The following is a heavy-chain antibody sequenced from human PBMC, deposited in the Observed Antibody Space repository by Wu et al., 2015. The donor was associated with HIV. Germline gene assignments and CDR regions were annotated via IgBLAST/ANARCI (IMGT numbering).Heavy chain of an antibody. CDR3: ARDESVGEGQKYCSSTSCYLPFGY. CDR2: IIPSFGTA. J-gene: IGHJ4*02. CDR1: GDTFSKYV. D-gene: IGHD2-2*01. V-gene: IGHV1-69*12. Sequence: QVQLVQSGAEVKKPGSAVKVSCKALGDTFSKYVINWVRQAPGHGLEWMGGIIPSFGTAHYAQKFQDAQTFQGRLIITADESTSTAYMELSSLRSEDTAVYYCARDESVGEGQKYCSSTSCYLPFGYWGQGTLVTVSS.